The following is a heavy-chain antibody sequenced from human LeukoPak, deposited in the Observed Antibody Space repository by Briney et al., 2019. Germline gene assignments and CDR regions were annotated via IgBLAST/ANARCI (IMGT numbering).Heavy chain of an antibody. CDR3: ARAGLRDGYNTFDY. V-gene: IGHV1-69*05. D-gene: IGHD5-24*01. CDR1: GGTFSSYA. J-gene: IGHJ4*02. CDR2: IIPIFGTA. Sequence: ASVKVSCKASGGTFSSYAISWVRQAPGQGLEWVGGIIPIFGTANYAQKFQGRVTITTDESTSTAYMELSSLRSEDTAVYYCARAGLRDGYNTFDYWGQGTLVTVSS.